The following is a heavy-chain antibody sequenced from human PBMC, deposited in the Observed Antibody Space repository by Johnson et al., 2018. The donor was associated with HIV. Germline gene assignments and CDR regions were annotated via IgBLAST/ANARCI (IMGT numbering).Heavy chain of an antibody. V-gene: IGHV3-30*18. CDR3: EKVQDEWFRALGAFDI. CDR1: GFTFRSYG. J-gene: IGHJ3*02. CDR2: ISYDGSKK. Sequence: QVQLVESGGGVVQPGRSLRLSCAASGFTFRSYGMHWVRQAPGKGLEWVAVISYDGSKKYHADSVKGRFTISRDNSKNTRSLQMNTLGAEDTAVYCCEKVQDEWFRALGAFDIWGQGTMVTVSS. D-gene: IGHD3-10*01.